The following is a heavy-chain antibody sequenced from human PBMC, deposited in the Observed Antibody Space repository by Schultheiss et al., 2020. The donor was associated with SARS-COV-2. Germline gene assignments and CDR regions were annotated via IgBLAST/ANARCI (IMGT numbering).Heavy chain of an antibody. D-gene: IGHD6-19*01. Sequence: GGSLRLSCVASGFTFRGYAMSWVRQAPGKGLEWVSAISGSGGTTYYADSVKGRFTISRDNSKNTLYLQMNSLRAEDTAVYYCAKYGRKAVAGAYDWFDPWGQGTLVTVSS. CDR2: ISGSGGTT. J-gene: IGHJ5*02. CDR1: GFTFRGYA. V-gene: IGHV3-23*01. CDR3: AKYGRKAVAGAYDWFDP.